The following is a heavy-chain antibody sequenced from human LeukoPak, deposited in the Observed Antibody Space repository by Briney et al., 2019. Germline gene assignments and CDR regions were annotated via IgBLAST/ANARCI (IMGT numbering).Heavy chain of an antibody. D-gene: IGHD2-15*01. V-gene: IGHV3-48*04. Sequence: GGSLRLSCAASGITFSSYGMSWVRQAPGKGLEWVSSISSTGGTTYYADSVKGRFTISRDNAKNSLYLQMNSLRAEDTAVYYCARLVGGGWFDPWGQGTLVTVSS. CDR1: GITFSSYG. CDR2: ISSTGGTT. J-gene: IGHJ5*02. CDR3: ARLVGGGWFDP.